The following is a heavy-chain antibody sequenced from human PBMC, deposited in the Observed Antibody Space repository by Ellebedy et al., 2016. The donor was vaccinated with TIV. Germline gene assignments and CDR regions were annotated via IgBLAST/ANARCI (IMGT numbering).Heavy chain of an antibody. CDR2: INHNSGGT. D-gene: IGHD1-26*01. CDR1: GGTFSSYA. CDR3: ARETPYPVGASYDTFDI. J-gene: IGHJ3*02. Sequence: AASVKVSCKASGGTFSSYAISWARQAPGQGLEWMGWINHNSGGTNYAQKFQGWVTMTRDTSISTAYMELSRLRSDDTAVYYCARETPYPVGASYDTFDIWGQGTLVTVSS. V-gene: IGHV1-2*04.